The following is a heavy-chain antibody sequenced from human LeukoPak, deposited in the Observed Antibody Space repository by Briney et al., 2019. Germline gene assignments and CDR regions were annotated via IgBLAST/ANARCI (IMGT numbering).Heavy chain of an antibody. CDR2: MCGTAGCT. CDR3: AKDRPNFHENSGHYYRRDGDS. CDR1: GLTFYMYA. J-gene: IGHJ5*01. Sequence: PGGSLTLSCQASGLTFYMYAMSWVRQAPGKGLEWVASMCGTAGCTFYPDSVEGRFTISRDNSKNVLYLRMNSLTAEDTAIYYCAKDRPNFHENSGHYYRRDGDSWGQGTLVTVSS. V-gene: IGHV3-23*01. D-gene: IGHD3-22*01.